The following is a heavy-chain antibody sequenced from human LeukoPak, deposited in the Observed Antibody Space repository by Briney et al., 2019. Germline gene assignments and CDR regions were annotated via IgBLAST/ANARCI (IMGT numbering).Heavy chain of an antibody. D-gene: IGHD3-3*01. CDR1: GGTFCSYA. V-gene: IGHV1-69*05. J-gene: IGHJ3*02. CDR2: IIPIFGTA. Sequence: SVKVSCKASGGTFCSYAISWVRQAPGQGLEWMGGIIPIFGTANYAQKFQGRVTITTDESSSTAYMELSSLRSEDTAVYYCARNFITIFGVVGAFDIWGQGTMVTVSS. CDR3: ARNFITIFGVVGAFDI.